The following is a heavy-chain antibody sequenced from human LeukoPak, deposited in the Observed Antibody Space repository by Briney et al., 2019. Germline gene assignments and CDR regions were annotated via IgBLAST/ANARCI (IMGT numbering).Heavy chain of an antibody. CDR1: GYTFTGYY. V-gene: IGHV1-2*02. CDR2: INPNSGGT. J-gene: IGHJ4*02. Sequence: ASVTVSCKASGYTFTGYYMHWVRQAPGQGLEWMGWINPNSGGTNYAQKFKGRVTMTTDTSISTAYMEMSRLRSDDTAVYYCARLTTTVTSFDYWGQGTLVTVSS. D-gene: IGHD4-17*01. CDR3: ARLTTTVTSFDY.